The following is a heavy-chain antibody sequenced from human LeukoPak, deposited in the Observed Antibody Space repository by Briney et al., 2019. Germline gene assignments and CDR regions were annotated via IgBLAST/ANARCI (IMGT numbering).Heavy chain of an antibody. CDR2: INWSGGST. Sequence: GGSLRLSCATSGFTFDGYGMSWVRQPPGKGLEWVSGINWSGGSTGYADSVKGRFTISRDSAKNSLYLQMNSLRAEDTALYYCARGFCSGGGCRHFDYWGQGTLVIVSS. D-gene: IGHD2-15*01. CDR1: GFTFDGYG. J-gene: IGHJ4*02. CDR3: ARGFCSGGGCRHFDY. V-gene: IGHV3-20*04.